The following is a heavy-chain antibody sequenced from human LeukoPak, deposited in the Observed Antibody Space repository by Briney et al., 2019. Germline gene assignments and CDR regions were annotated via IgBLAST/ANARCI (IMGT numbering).Heavy chain of an antibody. V-gene: IGHV3-66*01. D-gene: IGHD6-6*01. J-gene: IGHJ4*02. CDR1: GFGVSSVY. CDR3: ARDQVSSSSTIAY. CDR2: LYSGGNA. Sequence: PGGSLRLSCAASGFGVSSVYMTWVRQAPRKGLELVSVLYSGGNAYYGDSVKGRFTISRDNAKNSLYLQMNSLRAEDTAVYYCARDQVSSSSTIAYWGQGTLVTVSS.